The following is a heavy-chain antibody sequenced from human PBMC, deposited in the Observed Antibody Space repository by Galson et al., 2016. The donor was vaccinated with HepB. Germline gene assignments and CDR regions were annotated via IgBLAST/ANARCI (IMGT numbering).Heavy chain of an antibody. CDR3: ARDRDATVYFDY. J-gene: IGHJ4*02. D-gene: IGHD1-1*01. CDR2: INPSGGYT. Sequence: SGYNLNTFYIHWMRQAPGQGLEWMGIINPSGGYTNYAQNFQGRVTMTRDTSTNTVYMELSSLRSEDTAVYYCARDRDATVYFDYWGQGTLVTVSS. CDR1: GYNLNTFY. V-gene: IGHV1-46*02.